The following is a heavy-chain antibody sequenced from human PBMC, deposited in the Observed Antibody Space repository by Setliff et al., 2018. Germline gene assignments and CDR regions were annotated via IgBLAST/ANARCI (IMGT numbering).Heavy chain of an antibody. J-gene: IGHJ6*03. V-gene: IGHV1-69*05. Sequence: SVKVSCKASGGSFSSYGITWVRQAPGQGLEWMGGTIPMSGTTNYAQKFQGRVTIITDESTSTAYMELSSLRSEDTAVYFCAREGVDTRSSTDYRYYMDVWG. CDR2: TIPMSGTT. D-gene: IGHD5-18*01. CDR1: GGSFSSYG. CDR3: AREGVDTRSSTDYRYYMDV.